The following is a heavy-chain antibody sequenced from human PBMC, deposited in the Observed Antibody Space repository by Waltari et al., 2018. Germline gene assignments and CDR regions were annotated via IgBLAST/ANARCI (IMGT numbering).Heavy chain of an antibody. CDR2: IYYSGIT. CDR1: GGSISSSSYY. Sequence: QLQLQESGPGLVKPSETLSLTCTVSGGSISSSSYYWGWIRQPPGKGLEWIGSIYYSGITCDNPSLKVRVTISVDTSKNQFSLKLSSVTAADTAVYYCARGVVVVIAIHGGFDYWGQGTLVTVSS. CDR3: ARGVVVVIAIHGGFDY. J-gene: IGHJ4*02. D-gene: IGHD2-21*01. V-gene: IGHV4-39*07.